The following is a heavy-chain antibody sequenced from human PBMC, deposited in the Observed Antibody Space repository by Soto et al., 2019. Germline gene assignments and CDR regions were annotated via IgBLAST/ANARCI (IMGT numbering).Heavy chain of an antibody. CDR1: GYTFTSHY. J-gene: IGHJ4*02. Sequence: QVQLVQSGAEVKKPGASVKPSCKTSGYTFTSHYLHWVRQAPGQALEWMGIINPSGGATKYAQKCQGRVTMTRDTSTSTVYMELDVLTYEDTAVYYCARVDEFFGVVGVEYDFDYWGQGTLVTVPS. V-gene: IGHV1-46*03. CDR2: INPSGGAT. D-gene: IGHD3-3*01. CDR3: ARVDEFFGVVGVEYDFDY.